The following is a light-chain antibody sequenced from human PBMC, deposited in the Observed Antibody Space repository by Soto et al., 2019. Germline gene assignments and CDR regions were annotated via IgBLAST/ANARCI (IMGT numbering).Light chain of an antibody. J-gene: IGKJ2*01. CDR2: GAS. CDR1: QTFSNF. Sequence: DIQMTQSPSSLSASVGDRVTITCRASQTFSNFLNWYQQKPGKAPKLLVHGASSLQSGVPSMFSGSGSGTDFTLTITSLQPEDSATYYCQQSYSTPYTFGQGTKLQIK. CDR3: QQSYSTPYT. V-gene: IGKV1-39*01.